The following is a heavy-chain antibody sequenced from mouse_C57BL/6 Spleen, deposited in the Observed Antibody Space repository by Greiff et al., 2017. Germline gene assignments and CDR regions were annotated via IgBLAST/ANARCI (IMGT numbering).Heavy chain of an antibody. CDR1: GYSFTSYY. V-gene: IGHV1-66*01. CDR2: IYPGSGNT. J-gene: IGHJ3*01. CDR3: ARSYYYGSSAWFAY. D-gene: IGHD1-1*01. Sequence: VQLVESGPELVKPGASVKISCKASGYSFTSYYIHWVKQRPGQGLEWIGWIYPGSGNTKYNEKFKGKATLTADTSSSTAYMQLSSLTSEDSAVYYCARSYYYGSSAWFAYWGQGTLVTVSA.